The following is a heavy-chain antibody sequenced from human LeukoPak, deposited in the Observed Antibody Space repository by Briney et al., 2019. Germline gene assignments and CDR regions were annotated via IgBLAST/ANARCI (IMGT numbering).Heavy chain of an antibody. CDR1: GFSINTDGVG. Sequence: SGPTLVNPTQTLTLTCTCSGFSINTDGVGVGWIRQPPGKALEWLALIFWDGDKRYNPSLKSRLTITKDTSENQVVLTMTNMDPVDTATYYCTHSLRRGRCSGVSCYYFDCWGQGALVTVSS. J-gene: IGHJ4*02. CDR3: THSLRRGRCSGVSCYYFDC. V-gene: IGHV2-5*02. CDR2: IFWDGDK. D-gene: IGHD2-15*01.